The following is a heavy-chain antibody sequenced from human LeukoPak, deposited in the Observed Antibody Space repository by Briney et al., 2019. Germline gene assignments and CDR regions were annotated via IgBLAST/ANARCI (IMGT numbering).Heavy chain of an antibody. J-gene: IGHJ6*02. D-gene: IGHD2-15*01. CDR2: ISYDGSNK. V-gene: IGHV3-30*18. CDR3: AKRLVSATDYYYGMDV. CDR1: GLTFSSYG. Sequence: PGGSLRLSCAASGLTFSSYGMHWVRQAPGTGLEGVAVISYDGSNKYYADSVKGRFTISRDNSKNTLYLQMNSLRAEDTAVYYCAKRLVSATDYYYGMDVWGQGTTVTVSS.